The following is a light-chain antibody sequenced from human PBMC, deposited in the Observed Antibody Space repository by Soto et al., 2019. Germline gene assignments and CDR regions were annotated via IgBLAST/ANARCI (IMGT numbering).Light chain of an antibody. CDR1: QSVSSN. CDR3: QQYNNWSPYT. V-gene: IGKV3-15*01. Sequence: EKVMPQSPATLSVSPGERATLSCRASQSVSSNLAWYQQKPGQAPRLLIYGATTRATGIPARFSGRGSGTELTTTSSSLHSEDSAVYYRQQYNNWSPYTFGQGTKPEIK. CDR2: GAT. J-gene: IGKJ2*01.